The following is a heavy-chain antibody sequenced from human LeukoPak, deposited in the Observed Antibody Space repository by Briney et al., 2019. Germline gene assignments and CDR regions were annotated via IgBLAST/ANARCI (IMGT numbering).Heavy chain of an antibody. CDR1: GFSFSTFA. CDR2: VSDSGGST. CDR3: ATGYSYGHEAFDI. D-gene: IGHD5-18*01. J-gene: IGHJ3*02. V-gene: IGHV3-23*01. Sequence: GGSLRLSCAASGFSFSTFAMNWVRQAPGKGLEWVSAVSDSGGSTYYADSVKGRFTISRDNAKNSLYLQMNSLRAEDTAVYFCATGYSYGHEAFDIWGQGTMITVSS.